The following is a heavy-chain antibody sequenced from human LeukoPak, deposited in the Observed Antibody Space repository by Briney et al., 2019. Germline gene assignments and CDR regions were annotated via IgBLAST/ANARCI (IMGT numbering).Heavy chain of an antibody. CDR1: GFTFSSYA. CDR2: ISYDGSNK. D-gene: IGHD6-13*01. CDR3: ARDRLRYSSSCPDY. Sequence: PGGSLRLSCAASGFTFSSYAMHWVRQAPGKGLEWVAVISYDGSNKYYADSVKGRITISRDNSKNTLYLQMNSLRAEDTAVYYCARDRLRYSSSCPDYWGQGTLVTVSS. J-gene: IGHJ4*02. V-gene: IGHV3-30-3*01.